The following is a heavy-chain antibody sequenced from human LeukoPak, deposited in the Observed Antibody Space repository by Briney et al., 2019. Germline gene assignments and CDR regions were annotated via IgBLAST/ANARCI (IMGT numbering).Heavy chain of an antibody. CDR2: ISYDGSNK. V-gene: IGHV3-30*18. Sequence: PGGSLRLSCAASGFTFSSYGMHWVRQAPGKGMEWVAVISYDGSNKYYADSVKGRFTISRDNSKNTLYLQMNSLRAEDTAVYYCAKGYWLVDYWGQGTLVTVSS. CDR3: AKGYWLVDY. J-gene: IGHJ4*02. D-gene: IGHD6-19*01. CDR1: GFTFSSYG.